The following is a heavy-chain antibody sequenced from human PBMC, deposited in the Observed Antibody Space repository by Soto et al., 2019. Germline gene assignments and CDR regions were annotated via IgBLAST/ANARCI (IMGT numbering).Heavy chain of an antibody. J-gene: IGHJ4*02. CDR3: AKDGGLGMLDY. CDR1: EFTFSSYA. Sequence: EVQLLESGGGLVQPGGSLRLSCAASEFTFSSYAMNWVRQAPGKGLEWVSALSGGGDAAHYADSVRGRFTISRDNSKNTLYLQVNSLRAEDTAVYYCAKDGGLGMLDYLSQGTLFTVSS. CDR2: LSGGGDAA. V-gene: IGHV3-23*01. D-gene: IGHD3-9*01.